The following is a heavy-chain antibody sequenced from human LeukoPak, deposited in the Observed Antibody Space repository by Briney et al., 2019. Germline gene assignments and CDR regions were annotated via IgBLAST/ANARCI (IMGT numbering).Heavy chain of an antibody. CDR3: ARWGEAVVTAGFAFDI. CDR2: IYHSGST. CDR1: GGSISSSNW. J-gene: IGHJ3*02. D-gene: IGHD4-23*01. V-gene: IGHV4-4*02. Sequence: SETLSLTCAVSGGSISSSNWWSWVRQPPGKGLEWIGEIYHSGSTNYNPSLKSRVTISVDKSKNQFSLKLSSVTAADTAVYYCARWGEAVVTAGFAFDIWGQGTMVTVSS.